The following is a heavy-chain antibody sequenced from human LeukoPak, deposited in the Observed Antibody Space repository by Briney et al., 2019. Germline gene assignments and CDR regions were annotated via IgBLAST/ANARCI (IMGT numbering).Heavy chain of an antibody. J-gene: IGHJ4*02. Sequence: GGSLRLSCAASGFTVSSNYMGWVRQAPGKGLEWVSIIYAGGTTYYADSVKGGFTISRDYSKNTLYLQMNSLRAEDTAVYYCATNTSSWSFDYWGQGTLVTVSS. CDR2: IYAGGTT. V-gene: IGHV3-53*01. CDR3: ATNTSSWSFDY. D-gene: IGHD6-13*01. CDR1: GFTVSSNY.